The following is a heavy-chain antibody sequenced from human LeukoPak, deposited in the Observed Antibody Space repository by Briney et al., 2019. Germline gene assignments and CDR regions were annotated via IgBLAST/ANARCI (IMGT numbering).Heavy chain of an antibody. V-gene: IGHV2-5*01. D-gene: IGHD4-17*01. CDR3: AQLSRSPSFSMTTLTTFDN. Sequence: TLSLTCSVSGGSISAGGYYWAWIRQPPGKALEWLALIYWNDDKRYSPSLKSRLAITKDTSKNQVVLTMTNMDPVDTATYYCAQLSRSPSFSMTTLTTFDNWGQGTLVTVSS. CDR2: IYWNDDK. J-gene: IGHJ4*02. CDR1: GGSISAGGYY.